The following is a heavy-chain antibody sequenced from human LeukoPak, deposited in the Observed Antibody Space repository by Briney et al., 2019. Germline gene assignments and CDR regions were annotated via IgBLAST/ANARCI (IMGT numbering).Heavy chain of an antibody. Sequence: GGSLRLSCAASGFTFSIYWVSWVRQAPGKGLEWVANIKQDGREKYYVDSVKGRFTISRDNANNSLYLQMNSLRAEATAVYYCAREDSSGWYPQGIDYYFDYWGQGTLVTVSS. CDR1: GFTFSIYW. D-gene: IGHD6-19*01. J-gene: IGHJ4*02. CDR2: IKQDGREK. V-gene: IGHV3-7*01. CDR3: AREDSSGWYPQGIDYYFDY.